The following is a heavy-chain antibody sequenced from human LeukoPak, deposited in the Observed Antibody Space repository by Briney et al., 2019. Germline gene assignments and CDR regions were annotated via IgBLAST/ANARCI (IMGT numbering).Heavy chain of an antibody. J-gene: IGHJ4*02. CDR3: ARDSYDILTGYFPVFDY. V-gene: IGHV1-18*01. CDR1: GYTFTSYG. Sequence: GASVKVSCKASGYTFTSYGISWVRQAPGQGLEWMGWISAYNGNTNYAQKLQGRVTMTTDTSTSTAYMELRSLRSDDTAVYYCARDSYDILTGYFPVFDYWGQGTLVTVSS. CDR2: ISAYNGNT. D-gene: IGHD3-9*01.